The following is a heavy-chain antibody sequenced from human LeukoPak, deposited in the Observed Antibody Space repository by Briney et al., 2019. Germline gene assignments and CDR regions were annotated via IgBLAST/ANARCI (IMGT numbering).Heavy chain of an antibody. Sequence: GASVKVSCKASGYTFTGYYMHWVRQAPGQGLEWMGWINPNSGGTNYAQKFQGRVTMTRDTSVSTAYMELSSLRSDDTAVYYCAGVAYFFDSSGFYNGGDFDYWGQGTLVTVSS. CDR2: INPNSGGT. CDR1: GYTFTGYY. D-gene: IGHD3-22*01. V-gene: IGHV1-2*02. J-gene: IGHJ4*02. CDR3: AGVAYFFDSSGFYNGGDFDY.